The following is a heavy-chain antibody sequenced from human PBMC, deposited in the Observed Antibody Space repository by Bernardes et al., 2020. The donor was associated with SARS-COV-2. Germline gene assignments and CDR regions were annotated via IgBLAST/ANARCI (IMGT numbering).Heavy chain of an antibody. D-gene: IGHD3-10*01. V-gene: IGHV3-21*01. CDR2: ISPSSTYI. CDR3: ARVMVRGVIINDAFDI. J-gene: IGHJ3*02. Sequence: GWSLRLSCAPSGFTFSTYSMNWVRQAPGKGLEWVSLISPSSTYIYYADSVKGRFTISRDDAKNSLYLQMNSLRAEDTAVYYCARVMVRGVIINDAFDIWGQGTMVTVSS. CDR1: GFTFSTYS.